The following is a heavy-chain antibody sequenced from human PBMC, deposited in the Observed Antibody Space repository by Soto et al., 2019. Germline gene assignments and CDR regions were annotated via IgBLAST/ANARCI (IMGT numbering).Heavy chain of an antibody. CDR1: GASITTYY. V-gene: IGHV4-59*01. Sequence: SETLSLTCDVSGASITTYYWTWIRQAPGKGLEWIGNVYHTGSTDYNSALKSRVTISVDTSKNQFSLNMNSVTAADTAVYYCARRLFGSGWTLDSWGQGALVTVSS. D-gene: IGHD6-19*01. CDR2: VYHTGST. CDR3: ARRLFGSGWTLDS. J-gene: IGHJ4*02.